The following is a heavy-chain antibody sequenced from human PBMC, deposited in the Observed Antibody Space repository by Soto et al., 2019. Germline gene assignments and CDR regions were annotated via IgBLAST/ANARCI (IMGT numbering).Heavy chain of an antibody. CDR1: GGSFSGYY. CDR2: INHSGST. D-gene: IGHD3-9*01. Sequence: QVQLQQWGAGLLKPSETLSLTCAVYGGSFSGYYWSWIRQPPGKGLEWIGEINHSGSTNYNPSLTMRVPISVDTSTNQFSLKLRSVTAAATAVYYCARSLRYGSFDIWGQGTMVTVSS. CDR3: ARSLRYGSFDI. J-gene: IGHJ3*02. V-gene: IGHV4-34*01.